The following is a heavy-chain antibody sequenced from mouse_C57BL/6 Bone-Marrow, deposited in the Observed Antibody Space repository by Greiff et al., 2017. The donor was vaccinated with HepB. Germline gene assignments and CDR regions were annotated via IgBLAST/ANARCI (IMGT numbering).Heavy chain of an antibody. Sequence: QVQLQQSGAELVRPGASVKLSCKASGYTFTDYYINWVKQRPGQGLEWIARIYPGSGNTYYNEKFKGKATLTAEKSSSTAYMQLSSLTSEDSAVYFCARSAYDYAGWYFDVWGTGTTVTVSS. J-gene: IGHJ1*03. CDR2: IYPGSGNT. CDR1: GYTFTDYY. V-gene: IGHV1-76*01. D-gene: IGHD2-4*01. CDR3: ARSAYDYAGWYFDV.